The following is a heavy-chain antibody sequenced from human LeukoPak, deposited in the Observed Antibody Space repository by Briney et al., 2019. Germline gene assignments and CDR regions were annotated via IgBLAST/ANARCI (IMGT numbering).Heavy chain of an antibody. CDR2: IYYSGST. D-gene: IGHD6-19*01. V-gene: IGHV4-39*01. J-gene: IGHJ4*02. CDR1: GGSISSSGYN. Sequence: KPSETLSVTRTGSGGSISSSGYNWGWIRQPPGKGLEWIGSIYYSGSTYYNPSLKSRVTISVDTSKNQFSLKLSSVTAADTAVYYCARRKYSSGWFDYWGQGTLVTVFS. CDR3: ARRKYSSGWFDY.